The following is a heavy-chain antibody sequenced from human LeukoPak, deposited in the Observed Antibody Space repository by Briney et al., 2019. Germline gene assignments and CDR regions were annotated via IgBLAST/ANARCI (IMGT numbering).Heavy chain of an antibody. Sequence: GGSLRLSCAASGFTFSSYEMNWVRQAPGKGLEWVANIKQDGSEKYYVDSVKGRFTISRDNAKNSLYLQMNSLRAEDTAVYYCARRGGGAFDIWGQGTMVTVSS. CDR3: ARRGGGAFDI. J-gene: IGHJ3*02. CDR2: IKQDGSEK. CDR1: GFTFSSYE. D-gene: IGHD3-10*01. V-gene: IGHV3-7*01.